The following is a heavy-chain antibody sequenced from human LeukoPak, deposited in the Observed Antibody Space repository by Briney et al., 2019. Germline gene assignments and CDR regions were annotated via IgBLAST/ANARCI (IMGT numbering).Heavy chain of an antibody. CDR3: ASSIVAASDN. CDR2: INSDGSST. CDR1: GFTFSSYW. D-gene: IGHD6-6*01. Sequence: GGSLRLSCAAPGFTFSSYWMHWVRQAPGKGLVWVSRINSDGSSTNYADSVKGRFTISRDNAKNTLYLQMNSLRAEDTAVYYCASSIVAASDNWGQGTLVTVSS. J-gene: IGHJ4*02. V-gene: IGHV3-74*01.